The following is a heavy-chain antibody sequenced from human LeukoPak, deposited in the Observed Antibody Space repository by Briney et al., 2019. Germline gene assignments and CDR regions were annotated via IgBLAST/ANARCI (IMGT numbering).Heavy chain of an antibody. Sequence: KPGGSLRLSCAASGFTFSSYSMNWVRQAPGKGLEWVSSISSSSSYIYYADSVKSRFTIPRDNAKNSLYLQMNSLRAEDTAVYYCARDKSSGWFEWSEAFDIWGQGTMVTVSS. CDR3: ARDKSSGWFEWSEAFDI. J-gene: IGHJ3*02. CDR1: GFTFSSYS. V-gene: IGHV3-21*01. CDR2: ISSSSSYI. D-gene: IGHD6-19*01.